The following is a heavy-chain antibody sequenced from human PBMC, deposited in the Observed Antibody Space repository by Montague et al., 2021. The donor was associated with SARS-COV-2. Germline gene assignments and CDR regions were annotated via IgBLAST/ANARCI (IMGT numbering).Heavy chain of an antibody. CDR1: GFTFSSFA. J-gene: IGHJ4*02. CDR2: IWYDGSNE. CDR3: AKSAYSSSWYSDY. V-gene: IGHV3-30-3*02. Sequence: SLRLSCAASGFTFSSFAMHWVRQAPGKGLEWVAVIWYDGSNEYYADSVKGRFTISRDNSKNTVYLQINSLRLEDTAVYYCAKSAYSSSWYSDYWGQGTPVTVSS. D-gene: IGHD6-13*01.